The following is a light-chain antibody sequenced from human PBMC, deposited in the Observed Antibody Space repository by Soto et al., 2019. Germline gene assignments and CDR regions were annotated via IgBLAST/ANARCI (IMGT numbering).Light chain of an antibody. CDR3: QQYGSSRT. V-gene: IGKV3-20*01. J-gene: IGKJ1*01. Sequence: EVVLTQSPGTLSLSPGERAILSCRASQSVSSSYLAWYQQKPGQAPRLLIYDASTRATGIPARFSGSGSGTEFTLIISSLEPEDFAVYYCQQYGSSRTFGQGTKVDIK. CDR1: QSVSSSY. CDR2: DAS.